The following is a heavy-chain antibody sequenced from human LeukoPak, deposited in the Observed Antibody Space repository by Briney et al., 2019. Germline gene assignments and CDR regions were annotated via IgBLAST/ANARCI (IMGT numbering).Heavy chain of an antibody. CDR2: IYSGGST. CDR3: ARGRVWGSYRLGAFDI. Sequence: PGGSLRLSCAASGFTVSSNYMSWVRQAPGKGLGWVSVIYSGGSTYYADSVKGRFTISRDNSKNTLYLQMNSLRAEDTAVYYCARGRVWGSYRLGAFDIWGQGTMVTVSS. J-gene: IGHJ3*02. CDR1: GFTVSSNY. D-gene: IGHD3-16*02. V-gene: IGHV3-53*01.